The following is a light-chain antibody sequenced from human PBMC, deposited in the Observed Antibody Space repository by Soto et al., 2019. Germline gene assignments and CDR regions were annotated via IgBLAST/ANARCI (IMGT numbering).Light chain of an antibody. CDR1: GSDVGGYDY. CDR2: EVT. V-gene: IGLV2-14*01. J-gene: IGLJ1*01. Sequence: QSALTQPASVSGSPGQSITISCTGTGSDVGGYDYVSWYQHHPGKAPKVMIYEVTNRPSGVSNRFSGSKSGNTASLTISGLLDEEDDAYQCSSYKSSRTYVFGTGTKVT. CDR3: SSYKSSRTYV.